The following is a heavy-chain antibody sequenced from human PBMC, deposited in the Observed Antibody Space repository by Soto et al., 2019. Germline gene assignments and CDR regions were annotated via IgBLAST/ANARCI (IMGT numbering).Heavy chain of an antibody. CDR2: IIPIFGTA. CDR3: AREGEEQLALGGVNWFDP. D-gene: IGHD6-6*01. Sequence: QVQLVQSGAEVKKPGSSVKVSCKASGGTFSSYAISWVRQAPGQGLEWMGGIIPIFGTANYAQKFQGRVTITADESTSTAYMELSSLRSEDTAVYYCAREGEEQLALGGVNWFDPWGQGTLVTVSS. CDR1: GGTFSSYA. J-gene: IGHJ5*02. V-gene: IGHV1-69*01.